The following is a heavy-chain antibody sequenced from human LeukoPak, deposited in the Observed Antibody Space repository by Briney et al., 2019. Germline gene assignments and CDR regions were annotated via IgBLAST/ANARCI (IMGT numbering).Heavy chain of an antibody. J-gene: IGHJ6*02. CDR2: ISSSGSTI. V-gene: IGHV3-11*01. CDR3: AREAIKTTYYDFWSGSPGYYGMDV. Sequence: GGTLRLSCAASGFTFSDYYMSWIRQAPGQGLERVSYISSSGSTIYYADSVRGRFTISRDNAKNSLCLQMNSLRAEDTAVYYCAREAIKTTYYDFWSGSPGYYGMDVWGQGTTVTVSS. D-gene: IGHD3-3*01. CDR1: GFTFSDYY.